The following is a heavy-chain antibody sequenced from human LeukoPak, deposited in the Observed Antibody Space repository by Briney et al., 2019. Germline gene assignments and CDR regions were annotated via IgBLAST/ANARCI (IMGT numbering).Heavy chain of an antibody. CDR2: ISGSGTI. CDR3: ARIRAPNYDILTGYQDYYYYMDV. J-gene: IGHJ6*03. D-gene: IGHD3-9*01. Sequence: SETLSLTCIVSGGSINSYWSWIRQPAGKGLEWIGRISGSGTITYNPALQSRLTISIDTSKNQFSLKLSSVTAADTAVYYCARIRAPNYDILTGYQDYYYYMDVWGKGTTVTISS. V-gene: IGHV4-4*07. CDR1: GGSINSY.